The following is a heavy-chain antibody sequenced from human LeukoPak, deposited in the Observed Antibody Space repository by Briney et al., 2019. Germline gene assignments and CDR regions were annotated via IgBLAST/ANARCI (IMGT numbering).Heavy chain of an antibody. D-gene: IGHD2-2*01. CDR2: IYHSGST. CDR3: ARARSLRYCSSTSCRGGYFQH. Sequence: PSETLSLTCTVSGYSISSGYYWGWIRQPPGKGLEWIGSIYHSGSTYYNPSLKSRVTISVDTSKNQFSLKLSSVTAADTAVYYCARARSLRYCSSTSCRGGYFQHWGQGTLVTVSS. J-gene: IGHJ1*01. CDR1: GYSISSGYY. V-gene: IGHV4-38-2*02.